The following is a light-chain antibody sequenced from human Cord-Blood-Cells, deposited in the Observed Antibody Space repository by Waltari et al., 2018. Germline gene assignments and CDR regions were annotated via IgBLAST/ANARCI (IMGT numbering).Light chain of an antibody. CDR2: KVS. J-gene: IGLJ2*01. V-gene: IGLV2-14*01. CDR3: SSYTSSSVV. Sequence: QSALTQPASVSGSPGQSITISCTGTSSDVGGYNYVSWYQQHPGKAPKLMIYKVSNRPSGVSNRVSGSKSGNTASLTISGLQAEDEADYYCSSYTSSSVVFGGGTKLTVL. CDR1: SSDVGGYNY.